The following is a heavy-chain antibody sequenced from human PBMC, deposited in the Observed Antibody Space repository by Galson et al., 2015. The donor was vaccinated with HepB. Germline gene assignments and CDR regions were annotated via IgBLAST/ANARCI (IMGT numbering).Heavy chain of an antibody. J-gene: IGHJ4*02. D-gene: IGHD4-17*01. CDR3: AKAGYGDYVVY. CDR1: GFTFDDYA. Sequence: SLRLSCAASGFTFDDYAMHWVRQAPGKGLEWVSGISLNSGSISYADSVKGRFTISRDNAKNSLYLQMNSLRAEDTALYYCAKAGYGDYVVYWGQGTLVTVSS. CDR2: ISLNSGSI. V-gene: IGHV3-9*01.